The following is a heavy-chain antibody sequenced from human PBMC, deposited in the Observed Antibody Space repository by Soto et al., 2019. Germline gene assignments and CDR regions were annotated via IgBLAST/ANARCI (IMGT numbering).Heavy chain of an antibody. CDR2: IYYSGST. Sequence: SETLSLTCTVSGGSISSSSYYWGWIRQPPGKGLEWIGSIYYSGSTYYNPSLKSRVTISVDTSKNQFSLKLGSVTAADTAVYYCARQRSPSYFDYWGQGTLVTVSS. J-gene: IGHJ4*02. CDR1: GGSISSSSYY. CDR3: ARQRSPSYFDY. V-gene: IGHV4-39*01.